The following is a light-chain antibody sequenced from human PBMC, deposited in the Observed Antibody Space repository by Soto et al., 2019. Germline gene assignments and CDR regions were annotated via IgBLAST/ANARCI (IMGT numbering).Light chain of an antibody. CDR3: QSYASSLSGVV. Sequence: QSVLTQPPSVSGAPGQRVTISCTGSSSNIGAGYDVHWYQQLPGTAPKLLSYGNSNRPSGVPDRFSGSKSGTSASLAITGLQAEDEADYYCQSYASSLSGVVFGGGTKPTVL. CDR1: SSNIGAGYD. CDR2: GNS. V-gene: IGLV1-40*01. J-gene: IGLJ2*01.